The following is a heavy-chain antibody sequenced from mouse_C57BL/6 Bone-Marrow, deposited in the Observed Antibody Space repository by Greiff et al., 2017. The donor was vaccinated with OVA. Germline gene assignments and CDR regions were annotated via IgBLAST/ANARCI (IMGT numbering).Heavy chain of an antibody. Sequence: EVQGVESGGGLVQPGGSMKLSCAASGFTFSDAWMDWVRQSPEKGLEWVAEIRNKANNHATYYAESVKGRFTISRDDSKSSVYLQMNILRAEDTGIYYCCYYYASYFDVGDTGTTVTVSS. J-gene: IGHJ1*03. D-gene: IGHD1-1*01. CDR3: CYYYASYFDV. V-gene: IGHV6-6*01. CDR2: IRNKANNHAT. CDR1: GFTFSDAW.